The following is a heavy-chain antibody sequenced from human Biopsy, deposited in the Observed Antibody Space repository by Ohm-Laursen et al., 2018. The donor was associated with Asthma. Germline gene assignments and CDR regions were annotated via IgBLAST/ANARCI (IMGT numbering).Heavy chain of an antibody. V-gene: IGHV3-53*01. CDR3: ARAYGGSFFSGAFDI. CDR2: IYSGGGT. D-gene: IGHD4-23*01. CDR1: GFTVSTNG. Sequence: SLRLSCAASGFTVSTNGMSRVRQPPGKGLEWVSVIYSGGGTYYADSVQGRFTISRDNSKNTLSLQMNSLRAEDTAVYYCARAYGGSFFSGAFDIWGQGTMVTVSS. J-gene: IGHJ3*02.